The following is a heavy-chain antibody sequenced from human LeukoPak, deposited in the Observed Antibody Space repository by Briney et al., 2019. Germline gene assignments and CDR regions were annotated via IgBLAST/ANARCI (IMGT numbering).Heavy chain of an antibody. J-gene: IGHJ4*02. CDR3: ASRIATSFEY. CDR2: VRNDGTNK. V-gene: IGHV3-30*02. CDR1: GFTFGSSG. D-gene: IGHD6-13*01. Sequence: AGGSLRLSCTASGFTFGSSGMHWVRQAPGKGLEWVAYVRNDGTNKYYADSVKGRSTISRDDSKNTLYLHKSSLRAEDTAVYYCASRIATSFEYWGPGTLVTVSS.